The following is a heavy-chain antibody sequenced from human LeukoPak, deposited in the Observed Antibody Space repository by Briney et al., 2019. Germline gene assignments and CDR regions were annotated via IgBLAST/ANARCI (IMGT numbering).Heavy chain of an antibody. CDR2: IYYSGST. CDR3: ARVTGMTTVTP. J-gene: IGHJ4*02. CDR1: GGSISSYY. V-gene: IGHV4-59*01. D-gene: IGHD4-17*01. Sequence: SETLSLTCTVSGGSISSYYWSWIRQPPGKGLEWIGYIYYSGSTNYNPSLKSRVTISVDTSKSQFSLKLSSVTAADTAVYYCARVTGMTTVTPWGQGTLVTVSS.